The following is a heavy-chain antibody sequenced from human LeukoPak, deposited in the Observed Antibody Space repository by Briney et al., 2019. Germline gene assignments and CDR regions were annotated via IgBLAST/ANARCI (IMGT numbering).Heavy chain of an antibody. CDR3: AREAIVVAGYFDY. J-gene: IGHJ4*02. V-gene: IGHV3-53*01. D-gene: IGHD6-19*01. CDR2: IYSDGST. CDR1: GFTVSSNY. Sequence: PGGSLRLSCAVSGFTVSSNYMSWVRQAPGKGLEWASLIYSDGSTYYADSVKGRFTISRDNSKNTLYLQVNSLRAEDTAVYYCAREAIVVAGYFDYWGQGTLVTVSS.